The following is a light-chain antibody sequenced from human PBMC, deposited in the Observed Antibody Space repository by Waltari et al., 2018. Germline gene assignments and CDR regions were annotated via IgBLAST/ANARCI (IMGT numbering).Light chain of an antibody. CDR3: CSYAGSSTWV. CDR2: EVS. V-gene: IGLV2-23*02. J-gene: IGLJ3*02. Sequence: QSALTQPATVPGSPGQSITISCNGTSSDVGTYNLFSWYQQHPGKAPKFMIYEVSKRPSGVSNRFSGSKSGNTASLTISGLQAEDEAAYYCCSYAGSSTWVFGGGTKLTVL. CDR1: SSDVGTYNL.